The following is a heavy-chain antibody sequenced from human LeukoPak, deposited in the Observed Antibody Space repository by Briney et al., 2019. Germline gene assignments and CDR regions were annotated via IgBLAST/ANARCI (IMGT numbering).Heavy chain of an antibody. V-gene: IGHV3-30*18. CDR2: ISYDGSNK. CDR3: AKDPGRYGNYFDY. Sequence: GGSLRLPCAASGFTFSSYGMHWVRQAPGKGLEWVAVISYDGSNKYYADSVKGRFTISRDNSKNTLYLQMNSLRAEDTAVYYCAKDPGRYGNYFDYWGQGTLVTVSS. D-gene: IGHD1-14*01. J-gene: IGHJ4*02. CDR1: GFTFSSYG.